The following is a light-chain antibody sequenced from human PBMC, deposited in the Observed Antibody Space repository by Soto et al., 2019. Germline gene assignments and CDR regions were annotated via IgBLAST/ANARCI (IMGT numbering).Light chain of an antibody. J-gene: IGKJ2*01. Sequence: DIQMTQSPSTLSASVGDRVTITCRASQSFSSWLAWYQQKPGKAPKLLIYKTSSLESGVPSRFSGSGSGTEFTLTISSLQPDDFATYYCQQYNSHPYTFGQGSKLEIK. V-gene: IGKV1-5*03. CDR1: QSFSSW. CDR3: QQYNSHPYT. CDR2: KTS.